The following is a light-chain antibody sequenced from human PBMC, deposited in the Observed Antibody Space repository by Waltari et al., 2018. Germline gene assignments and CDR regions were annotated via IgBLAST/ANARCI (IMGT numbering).Light chain of an antibody. J-gene: IGLJ1*01. CDR1: TSDVGNYDL. V-gene: IGLV2-23*02. CDR3: CSYAGLGTYV. Sequence: QSALTQPASVSGTPGQSITISCTGTTSDVGNYDLVSWYQHHPGKAPKLLICEVIKRPSGVSSRFPGAKSGSTASLTISGLQPEDEADYYCCSYAGLGTYVFGSGTKVTVL. CDR2: EVI.